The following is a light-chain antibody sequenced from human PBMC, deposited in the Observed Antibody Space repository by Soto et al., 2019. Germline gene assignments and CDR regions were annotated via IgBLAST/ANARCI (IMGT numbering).Light chain of an antibody. V-gene: IGLV2-14*01. Sequence: QSVLTQPASVSGSPRQSITISCPGASSDVGGYTYVSWYQQHPGKAPKLIIYEVNNRPSGVSHRFSGSKSGNTASLTISGLQAEDEADYYCSSKRDSSTLFVFGTGTKVTVL. CDR2: EVN. CDR3: SSKRDSSTLFV. CDR1: SSDVGGYTY. J-gene: IGLJ1*01.